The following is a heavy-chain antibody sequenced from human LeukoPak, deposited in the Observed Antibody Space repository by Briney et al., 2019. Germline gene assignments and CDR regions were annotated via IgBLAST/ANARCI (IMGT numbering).Heavy chain of an antibody. CDR1: GFIVTNNY. J-gene: IGHJ4*02. CDR3: ARDPPAVLIDTYG. D-gene: IGHD2-8*01. Sequence: GGSLRLSCTASGFIVTNNYINWVRQAPGKGLEWVSLVYSGGSTYYADSVEGRFTISRDNSKNMVYLQMNSLRAEDTAMYYCARDPPAVLIDTYGWGQGTLVTVSS. CDR2: VYSGGST. V-gene: IGHV3-66*01.